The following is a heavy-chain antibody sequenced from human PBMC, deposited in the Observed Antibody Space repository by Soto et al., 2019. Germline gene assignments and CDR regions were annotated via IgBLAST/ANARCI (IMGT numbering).Heavy chain of an antibody. CDR3: AKVRSSMIVAVMGY. CDR1: GVNFDDSA. D-gene: IGHD3-22*01. Sequence: SLRLSCVASGVNFDDSAMNWVRQVPGKGLEWVSGITWNSGHILYADSVKGRFTISRDNAKKSLYLELNSLRPEDTALYYSAKVRSSMIVAVMGYRGQGSPGTGYS. CDR2: ITWNSGHI. V-gene: IGHV3-9*01. J-gene: IGHJ1*01.